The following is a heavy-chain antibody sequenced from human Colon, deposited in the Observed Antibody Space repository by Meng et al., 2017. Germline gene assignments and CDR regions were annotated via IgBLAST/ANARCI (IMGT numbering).Heavy chain of an antibody. CDR2: IYHSGST. Sequence: QVQLQEAGPGLVKPSGTLPLTCAVSGGSISSSNWWSWVRQPPGKGLEWIGEIYHSGSTNYNPSLKSRVTISVDKSKNQFSLKLSSVTAADTAVYYCASFPPPGKQWLVTDYWGQGTLVTVSS. D-gene: IGHD6-19*01. CDR3: ASFPPPGKQWLVTDY. J-gene: IGHJ4*02. V-gene: IGHV4-4*02. CDR1: GGSISSSNW.